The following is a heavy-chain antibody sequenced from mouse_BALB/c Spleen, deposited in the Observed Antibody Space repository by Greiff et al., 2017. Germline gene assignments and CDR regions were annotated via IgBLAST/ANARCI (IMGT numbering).Heavy chain of an antibody. Sequence: EVKVVESGGGLVKPGGSLKLSCAASGFTFSSYAMSWVRQTPEKRLEWVASISSGGSTYYPDSVKGRFTISRDNARNILYLQMSSLRSEDTAMYYCARALLRSLYWYFDVWGAGTTVTVSS. J-gene: IGHJ1*01. CDR1: GFTFSSYA. CDR3: ARALLRSLYWYFDV. D-gene: IGHD1-1*01. CDR2: ISSGGST. V-gene: IGHV5-6-5*01.